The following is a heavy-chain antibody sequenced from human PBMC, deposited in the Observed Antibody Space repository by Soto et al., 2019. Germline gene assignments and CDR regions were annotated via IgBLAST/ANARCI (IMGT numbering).Heavy chain of an antibody. CDR2: IYWDDDK. Sequence: GSGPTLVNPTQTLTLTCTFSGFSLSTSGVGVGWIRQPPGKALEWLALIYWDDDKRYSPSLKSRLTITKDTSKNQVVLTMTNMDPVDTATYYCAHISKCSGGSCYRGGFDYWGQGTLVTVSS. J-gene: IGHJ4*02. V-gene: IGHV2-5*02. CDR1: GFSLSTSGVG. CDR3: AHISKCSGGSCYRGGFDY. D-gene: IGHD2-15*01.